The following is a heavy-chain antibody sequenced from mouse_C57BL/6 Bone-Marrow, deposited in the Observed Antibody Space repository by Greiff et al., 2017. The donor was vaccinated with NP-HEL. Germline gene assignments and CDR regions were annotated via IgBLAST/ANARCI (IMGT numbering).Heavy chain of an antibody. Sequence: EVKLVESGGDLVKPGGSLKLSCAASGFTFSSYGMSWVRQTPDKRLEWVATISSGGSYTYYPDSVKGRFTISRDNAKNTLYLQRSSLKSEDTAMYYCAREGIPYYYAMDYWGQGTSVTVSS. CDR1: GFTFSSYG. CDR2: ISSGGSYT. V-gene: IGHV5-6*01. CDR3: AREGIPYYYAMDY. J-gene: IGHJ4*01.